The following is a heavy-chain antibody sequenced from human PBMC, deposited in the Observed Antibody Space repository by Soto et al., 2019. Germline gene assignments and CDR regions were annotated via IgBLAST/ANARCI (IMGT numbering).Heavy chain of an antibody. J-gene: IGHJ4*02. CDR1: GFTFIGFS. CDR3: ARDVYSGYDSPYDY. Sequence: EVQLVESGGGLVKPGGSLRPSGAAPGFTFIGFSRTWVRQLQGRGLEWVSSISSSSSYIYYADSVKGRFTISRDNAKNSLYLQMNSLRAEDTAVYYCARDVYSGYDSPYDYWGQGTLVTVSS. CDR2: ISSSSSYI. V-gene: IGHV3-21*01. D-gene: IGHD5-12*01.